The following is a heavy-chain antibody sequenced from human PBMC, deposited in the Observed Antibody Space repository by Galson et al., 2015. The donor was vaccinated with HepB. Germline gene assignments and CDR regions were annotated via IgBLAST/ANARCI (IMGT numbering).Heavy chain of an antibody. V-gene: IGHV3-48*02. Sequence: SLRLSCAASGFTFSNYSMNWVRQAPGKGPEWVSYITSRSRTIFYSDSVKGRFTISRDNVKNSLYLEMKSLRDEDTALYYCARDLGYCRGGSCYTVGAFDIWGQGTRVTVSS. CDR3: ARDLGYCRGGSCYTVGAFDI. CDR2: ITSRSRTI. D-gene: IGHD2-15*01. J-gene: IGHJ3*02. CDR1: GFTFSNYS.